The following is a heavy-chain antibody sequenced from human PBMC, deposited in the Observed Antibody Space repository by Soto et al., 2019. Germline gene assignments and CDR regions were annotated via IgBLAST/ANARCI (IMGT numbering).Heavy chain of an antibody. D-gene: IGHD4-4*01. J-gene: IGHJ4*02. V-gene: IGHV3-23*01. CDR2: FSGGSGTT. CDR1: GFTLPNYG. Sequence: VQLLASGGGLVQPGGSLRLSCVVSGFTLPNYGVTWVRQAPGKGLEWVSGFSGGSGTTHYRDSVKGRCTISRDDSTSTVYLQMNRLGVADTAVYYCVRCNGDGDSWGQGTLVTVSS. CDR3: VRCNGDGDS.